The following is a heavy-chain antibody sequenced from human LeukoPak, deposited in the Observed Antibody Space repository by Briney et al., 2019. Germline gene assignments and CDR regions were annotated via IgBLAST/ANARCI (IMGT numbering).Heavy chain of an antibody. V-gene: IGHV4-34*01. CDR3: AREAGYSSSWAIDY. J-gene: IGHJ4*02. D-gene: IGHD6-13*01. Sequence: PSETLSFTCAVYGGSFSGYYWSWLRQPPGEGLEWIGEINHSGSTNYNPSLKSRVTISVDTSKNQFSLKLSSVTAADTAVYYCAREAGYSSSWAIDYWGQGTLVTVSS. CDR1: GGSFSGYY. CDR2: INHSGST.